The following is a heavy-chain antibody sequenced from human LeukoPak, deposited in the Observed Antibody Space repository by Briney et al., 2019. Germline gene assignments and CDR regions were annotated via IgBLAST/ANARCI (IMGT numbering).Heavy chain of an antibody. CDR2: IKEDESEK. D-gene: IGHD4-23*01. CDR3: ARVRVITPTYGMDV. V-gene: IGHV3-7*01. Sequence: GGSLRLSCAASGFTFSSYWMSWVRQAPGKGLEWVANIKEDESEKYYRDSVKGRFTISRDNAKNSLYLQMNSLRAKDTAVYYCARVRVITPTYGMDVWGQGTTVTVSS. J-gene: IGHJ6*02. CDR1: GFTFSSYW.